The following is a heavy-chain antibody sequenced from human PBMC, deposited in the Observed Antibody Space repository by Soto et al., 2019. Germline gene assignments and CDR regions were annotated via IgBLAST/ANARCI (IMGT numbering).Heavy chain of an antibody. CDR1: GGSGISGSHY. Sequence: PSETRSLACTVSGGSGISGSHYWGWIRQPPGKGLEWIAYIYHDGGTNYNPSLKSRVAISIDLSKNQFSLGLGSVTAADTAIYYCARAKDYYDSSGCYYGYYFDYWAQRTLDTVSS. D-gene: IGHD3-22*01. J-gene: IGHJ4*02. CDR2: IYHDGGT. V-gene: IGHV4-61*01. CDR3: ARAKDYYDSSGCYYGYYFDY.